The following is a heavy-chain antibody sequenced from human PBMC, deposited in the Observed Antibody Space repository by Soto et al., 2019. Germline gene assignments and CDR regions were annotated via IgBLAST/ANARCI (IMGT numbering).Heavy chain of an antibody. CDR3: ARVPTTVTFDY. CDR1: GGSFSDYY. J-gene: IGHJ4*02. D-gene: IGHD4-17*01. V-gene: IGHV4-34*01. CDR2: INHSGST. Sequence: SETLSLTCAVYGGSFSDYYWSWIHQPPGKGLEWIGEINHSGSTNYNPSLKSRVTISVDTSKNQFSLILNSVTAADTAVYYCARVPTTVTFDYWGQGTLVTVSS.